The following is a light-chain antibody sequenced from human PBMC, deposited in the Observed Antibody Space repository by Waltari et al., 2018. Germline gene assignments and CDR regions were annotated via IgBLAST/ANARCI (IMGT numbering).Light chain of an antibody. Sequence: AIRMTQSPSSFSASTGDRVTITCRARQAISSYLAWYQQKPGKAPKLLIYAASTLQSGVPSRFSGSGSGTDFTLTISCLQSEDSATYFCQQYYTSPRTFVQGTKVEIK. CDR1: QAISSY. CDR2: AAS. J-gene: IGKJ1*01. CDR3: QQYYTSPRT. V-gene: IGKV1-8*01.